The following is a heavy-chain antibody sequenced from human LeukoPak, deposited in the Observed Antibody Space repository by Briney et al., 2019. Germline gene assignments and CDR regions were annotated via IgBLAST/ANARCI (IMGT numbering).Heavy chain of an antibody. D-gene: IGHD3-3*01. Sequence: GGSLRLSCAASGFTVSSNYMSWVRQAPGKGLEWVSVIYSGGSTYYADSVKGRFTISRDNSKNMLYLQMNSLRAEDTAVYYCARGTYYDFWSGYYHDAFDIWGQGTMVTVSS. CDR1: GFTVSSNY. V-gene: IGHV3-53*01. CDR3: ARGTYYDFWSGYYHDAFDI. CDR2: IYSGGST. J-gene: IGHJ3*02.